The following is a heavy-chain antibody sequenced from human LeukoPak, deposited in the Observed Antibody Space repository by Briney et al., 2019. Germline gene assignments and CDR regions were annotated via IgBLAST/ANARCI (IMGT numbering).Heavy chain of an antibody. CDR3: ARVKGYGDYNYYYMDV. V-gene: IGHV4-59*01. CDR2: IYNSGST. J-gene: IGHJ6*03. CDR1: GGSISSYY. Sequence: PSETLSLTCTVSGGSISSYYWSWIRQPPGKGLEWIGYIYNSGSTNYNPSLKSRVTISVDTSKNQFSLKLSSVTAADTAVYYCARVKGYGDYNYYYMDVWGKGTTVTISS. D-gene: IGHD4-17*01.